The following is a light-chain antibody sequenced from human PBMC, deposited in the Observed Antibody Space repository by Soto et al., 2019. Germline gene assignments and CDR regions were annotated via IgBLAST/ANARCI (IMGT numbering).Light chain of an antibody. CDR1: SSNIGSNT. J-gene: IGLJ1*01. CDR3: ASWDDSLDGYL. V-gene: IGLV1-44*01. Sequence: QSVLTQPPSTPGTPGQRVTISCSGSSSNIGSNTVTWYQQLPGTAPKLLIYSNDQRPSGVPDRFSGSKSGPSASLAISGLQSEDEADYYCASWDDSLDGYLFGSGTKLTVL. CDR2: SND.